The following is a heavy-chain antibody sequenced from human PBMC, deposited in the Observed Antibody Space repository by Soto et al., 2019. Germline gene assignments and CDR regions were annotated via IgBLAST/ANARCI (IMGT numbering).Heavy chain of an antibody. V-gene: IGHV4-31*03. CDR2: IYYSGST. D-gene: IGHD2-2*01. CDR1: GGSISSGGYY. Sequence: SETLSLTCTVSGGSISSGGYYWSWIRQHPGKGLEWVGYIYYSGSTYYNQSLKSRVNISVDTSKNKFTMKLSSVTATDTAVYYCSRAKKPLIVVVPAARGDYYYGMDVWGQGTTVT. J-gene: IGHJ6*02. CDR3: SRAKKPLIVVVPAARGDYYYGMDV.